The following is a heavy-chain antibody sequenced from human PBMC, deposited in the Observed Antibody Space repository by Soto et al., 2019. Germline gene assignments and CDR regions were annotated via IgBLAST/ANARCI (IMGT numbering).Heavy chain of an antibody. CDR2: ISYDGSNK. J-gene: IGHJ4*02. V-gene: IGHV3-30*18. CDR1: GFTFSSYG. Sequence: GGSLRPSCAASGFTFSSYGMHWVRQAPGKGLEWVAVISYDGSNKYYADSVKGRFTISRDNSKNTLYLQMNSLRAEDTAVYYCAKEGAGAITIFGVVISPTYYFDYWGQGTLVTVSS. CDR3: AKEGAGAITIFGVVISPTYYFDY. D-gene: IGHD3-3*01.